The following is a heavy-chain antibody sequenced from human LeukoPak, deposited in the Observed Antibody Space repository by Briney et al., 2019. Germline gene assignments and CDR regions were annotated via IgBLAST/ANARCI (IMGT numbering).Heavy chain of an antibody. D-gene: IGHD2-15*01. J-gene: IGHJ3*02. CDR2: VWSGGDTK. CDR3: AKDVGTGAFDI. Sequence: GRSLRLSCAASGFIFSGYTMHWVRQAPGKGLEWVALVWSGGDTKYNADSVKGRFTISRDDARNTLYLQLNSLRAEDTAAYYCAKDVGTGAFDIRGQGTTVIVSS. V-gene: IGHV3-30*18. CDR1: GFIFSGYT.